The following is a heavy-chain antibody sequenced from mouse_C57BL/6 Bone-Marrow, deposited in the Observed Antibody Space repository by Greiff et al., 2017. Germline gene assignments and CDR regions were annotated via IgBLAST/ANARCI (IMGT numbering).Heavy chain of an antibody. CDR3: ARSLITTVVATGSDY. CDR2: ISYDGSN. J-gene: IGHJ2*01. V-gene: IGHV3-6*01. Sequence: EVQLVESGPGLVKPSQSLSLTCSVTGYSITSGYYWNWIRQFPGNKLEWMGYISYDGSNNYNPSLKNRISITRDTSKNQFFLKLNSVTTEDTATYYCARSLITTVVATGSDYWGQGTTLTVSS. D-gene: IGHD1-1*01. CDR1: GYSITSGYY.